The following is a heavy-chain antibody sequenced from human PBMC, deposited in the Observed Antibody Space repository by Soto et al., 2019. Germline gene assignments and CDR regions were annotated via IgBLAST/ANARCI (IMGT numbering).Heavy chain of an antibody. J-gene: IGHJ5*02. CDR1: GASISGFY. V-gene: IGHV4-4*07. CDR2: IYATGTT. D-gene: IGHD1-1*01. Sequence: SETLSLTCTVSGASISGFYWSRIRKSAGKGLEWIGRIYATGTTDYNPSLKSRVMMSVDTSKKQFSLKLRSVTAADTAVYYCVRDGTKTLRDWFDPWGQGISVTVSS. CDR3: VRDGTKTLRDWFDP.